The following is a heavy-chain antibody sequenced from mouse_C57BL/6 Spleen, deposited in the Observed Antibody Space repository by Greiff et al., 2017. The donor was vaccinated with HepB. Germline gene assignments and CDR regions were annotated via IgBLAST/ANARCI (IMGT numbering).Heavy chain of an antibody. CDR1: GYTFTSYG. D-gene: IGHD1-1*01. V-gene: IGHV1-81*01. CDR3: ARFGDYYGSYMDY. Sequence: QVQLQQSGAELARPGASVKLSCKASGYTFTSYGISWVKQRTGQGLEWIGEIYPRSGNTYYNEKFKGKATLTADKSSSTAYMELRSMTYEDSAVYFCARFGDYYGSYMDYWGQGTSVTVSS. J-gene: IGHJ4*01. CDR2: IYPRSGNT.